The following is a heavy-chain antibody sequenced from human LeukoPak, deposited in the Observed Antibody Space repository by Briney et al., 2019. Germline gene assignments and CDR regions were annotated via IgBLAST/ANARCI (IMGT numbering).Heavy chain of an antibody. CDR1: GYSFTSYW. V-gene: IGHV5-51*01. D-gene: IGHD5-24*01. Sequence: GESLKISCKGSGYSFTSYWIGWVRQMPGKGLEWMGIIYPGDSDTRYSPSFQGQVTISAGKSISTAYLQWSSLKASDTAMYYCARLGGDGYNWGYYFDYWGQGTLVTVSS. J-gene: IGHJ4*02. CDR2: IYPGDSDT. CDR3: ARLGGDGYNWGYYFDY.